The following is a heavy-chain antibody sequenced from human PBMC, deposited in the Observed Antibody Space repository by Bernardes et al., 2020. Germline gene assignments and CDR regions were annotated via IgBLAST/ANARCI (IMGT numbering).Heavy chain of an antibody. Sequence: ASVKVSCKASGYTFTSYAMHWVRQAPGQRLEWMGWINAGNGNTKYSQKFQGRVTITRDTSASTAYMELSSLRSEDTAVYYCASGDILTGYYTPIFDYWGQGTLVTVSS. D-gene: IGHD3-9*01. CDR3: ASGDILTGYYTPIFDY. V-gene: IGHV1-3*01. CDR1: GYTFTSYA. CDR2: INAGNGNT. J-gene: IGHJ4*02.